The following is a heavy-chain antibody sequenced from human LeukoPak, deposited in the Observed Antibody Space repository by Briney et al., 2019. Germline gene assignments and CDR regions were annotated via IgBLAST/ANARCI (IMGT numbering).Heavy chain of an antibody. CDR3: AKADRSSRTYYYDSSGSNFDY. CDR2: ISGSGGST. CDR1: RFTFSSYW. V-gene: IGHV3-23*01. D-gene: IGHD3-22*01. Sequence: GGSLRLSCAASRFTFSSYWMSWVRQAPGKGLEWVSAISGSGGSTYYADSVKGRFTISRDNSKNTLYLQMNSLRAEDTAVYYCAKADRSSRTYYYDSSGSNFDYRGQGTLVTVSS. J-gene: IGHJ4*02.